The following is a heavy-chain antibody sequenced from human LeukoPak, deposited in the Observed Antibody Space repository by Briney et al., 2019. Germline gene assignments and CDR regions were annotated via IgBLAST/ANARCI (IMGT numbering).Heavy chain of an antibody. CDR1: GGSISSYH. Sequence: PSETLSLTCTVSGGSISSYHWSWIRQPPGKGLEWIGYIYYSGSTNYNPSLKSRVTISVDTSKNQFSLKLSSVTAADTAVYYCARLSSSWYYYYYYYMDVWGTGTTVTVSS. CDR3: ARLSSSWYYYYYYYMDV. V-gene: IGHV4-59*01. CDR2: IYYSGST. J-gene: IGHJ6*03. D-gene: IGHD6-13*01.